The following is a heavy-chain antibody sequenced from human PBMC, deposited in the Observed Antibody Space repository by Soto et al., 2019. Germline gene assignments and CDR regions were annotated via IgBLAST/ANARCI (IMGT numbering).Heavy chain of an antibody. CDR2: ISAYNGNT. Sequence: GASLKVSCKPSGYTFACYAISWLRQAPGQGLEWMGWISAYNGNTNYAQKLQGRVTMTTDTSTSTAYMELRSLRSDDTAVYYCARDPPPPDYWGQGTLVTVSS. CDR1: GYTFACYA. CDR3: ARDPPPPDY. V-gene: IGHV1-18*01. J-gene: IGHJ4*02.